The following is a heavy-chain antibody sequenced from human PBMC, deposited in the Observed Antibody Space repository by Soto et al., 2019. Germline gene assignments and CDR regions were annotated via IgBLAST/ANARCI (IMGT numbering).Heavy chain of an antibody. CDR2: IYHSGST. V-gene: IGHV4-4*02. J-gene: IGHJ6*02. D-gene: IGHD1-26*01. CDR3: ARDVGATRNYYYYGMDV. Sequence: QVQLQESGPGLVKPSGTLSLTCAVSGGSISSSNWWSWVRQPPGKGLEWIGEIYHSGSTTYNPSLTSRVTLSVYKSQSPCSLKLSSVTAADTAVYYCARDVGATRNYYYYGMDVWGQGTTVTVSS. CDR1: GGSISSSNW.